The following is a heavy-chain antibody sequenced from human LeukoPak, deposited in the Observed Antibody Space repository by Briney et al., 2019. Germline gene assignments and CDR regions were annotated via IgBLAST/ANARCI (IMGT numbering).Heavy chain of an antibody. V-gene: IGHV3-30-3*01. D-gene: IGHD2-8*01. CDR3: AKVYFRSVSGPPSR. CDR1: GFTFSSYA. Sequence: GRSLRLSCAASGFTFSSYAMHWVRQAPGKGLEWVAVISYDGSNKYYADSVKGRFTISRDNSKNTLYLQMNSLRAEDTAVYYCAKVYFRSVSGPPSRWGQGTLVTVSS. J-gene: IGHJ4*02. CDR2: ISYDGSNK.